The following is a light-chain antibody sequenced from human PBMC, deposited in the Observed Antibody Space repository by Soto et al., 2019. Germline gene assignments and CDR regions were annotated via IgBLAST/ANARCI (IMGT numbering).Light chain of an antibody. CDR1: SSDVGGYNN. J-gene: IGLJ3*02. CDR3: SSYTSDSALV. CDR2: EVS. Sequence: QSALTQPASVSGSPGQSITIACTGTSSDVGGYNNVSWYQQHPGKAPKLMIYEVSNRPSGVSNRFSGSKSGNTDSLTISGLQAEDEADYYCSSYTSDSALVFGGGTKLTVL. V-gene: IGLV2-14*01.